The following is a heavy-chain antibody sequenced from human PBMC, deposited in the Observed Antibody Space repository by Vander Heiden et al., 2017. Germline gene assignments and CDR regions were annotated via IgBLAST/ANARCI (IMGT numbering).Heavy chain of an antibody. CDR1: GFTFTGYG. Sequence: QVQLVESGGGVVQHGRALRLSCAASGFTFTGYGMHWVRQAPGKGLEWVAVISYDGSKEYYADSVKGRFTISRDNSKNTLYLQMNSLRTEDTAVYYCAKEVGSDSGWYSFFDSWGQGTLVTVSS. J-gene: IGHJ4*02. CDR3: AKEVGSDSGWYSFFDS. D-gene: IGHD6-19*01. V-gene: IGHV3-30*18. CDR2: ISYDGSKE.